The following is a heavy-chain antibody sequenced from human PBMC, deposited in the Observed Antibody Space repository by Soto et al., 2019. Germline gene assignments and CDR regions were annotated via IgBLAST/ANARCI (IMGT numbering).Heavy chain of an antibody. CDR3: AREGREGGRYFDF. Sequence: EVQLVESGGGLVQPGGSLRLSRAASGFTVSSNYMSWVRQAPGKGLEWVSVIYSGGGTYHADSVKDRFTISRDNSKNTVYLQMTRLRAEDTAVYYCAREGREGGRYFDFWGQGTLVTVSS. J-gene: IGHJ4*02. D-gene: IGHD3-16*01. CDR1: GFTVSSNY. V-gene: IGHV3-66*01. CDR2: IYSGGGT.